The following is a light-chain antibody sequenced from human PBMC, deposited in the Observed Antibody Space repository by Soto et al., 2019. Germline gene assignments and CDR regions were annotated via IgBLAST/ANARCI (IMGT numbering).Light chain of an antibody. CDR2: KDS. J-gene: IGLJ3*02. CDR1: KLGDTY. CDR3: QSAHSSDTFYVM. Sequence: SYELTQPPSVSVSPGQTASITCSGDKLGDTYAYWYQQKPGQAPVLVICKDSERPSGIPERFSGSSSGTTVTLTISGVLAEDEADYYCQSAHSSDTFYVMFGGGTKLTVL. V-gene: IGLV3-25*02.